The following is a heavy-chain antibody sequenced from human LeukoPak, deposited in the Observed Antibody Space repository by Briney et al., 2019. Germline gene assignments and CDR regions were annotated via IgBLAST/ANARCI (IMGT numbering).Heavy chain of an antibody. CDR1: GGSISSYY. V-gene: IGHV4-59*08. D-gene: IGHD1-26*01. CDR2: ISYSGST. CDR3: ARLMVGATGDCWFDP. Sequence: SETLSLTCTVSGGSISSYYWSWIRQPPGKGLEWIGYISYSGSTNYNPSLKSRVTISVDTSKNQFSLWLSSVTAADTAMYYCARLMVGATGDCWFDPWGQGTLVTVSS. J-gene: IGHJ5*02.